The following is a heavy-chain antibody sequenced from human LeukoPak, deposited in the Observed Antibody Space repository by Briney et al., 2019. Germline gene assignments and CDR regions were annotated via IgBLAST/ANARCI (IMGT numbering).Heavy chain of an antibody. CDR3: ARDSDYYHFDF. CDR2: IMKDGSET. CDR1: GFIFDNFW. D-gene: IGHD4-17*01. J-gene: IGHJ4*02. Sequence: SRGSLRLSCAASGFIFDNFWMTWVRQAPGKGLEWVAHIMKDGSETKYVDSVKGRFTISRDNAKSSLYLQMNSLRVDDTAVYYCARDSDYYHFDFWGQGTLVTVSS. V-gene: IGHV3-7*03.